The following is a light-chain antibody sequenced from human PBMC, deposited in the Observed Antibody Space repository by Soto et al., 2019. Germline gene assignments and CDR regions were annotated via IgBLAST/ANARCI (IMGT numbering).Light chain of an antibody. CDR2: GAS. Sequence: EILLTQSPATLSVSPGERATLSCRASQIISSNLAWYQQKPGQSPRLLIYGASTRANGIPARFSGSGSGTEFTLTFSSLQSEDFAVYYCQQYNNWHPITFGQGTRLEIK. CDR3: QQYNNWHPIT. V-gene: IGKV3-15*01. J-gene: IGKJ5*01. CDR1: QIISSN.